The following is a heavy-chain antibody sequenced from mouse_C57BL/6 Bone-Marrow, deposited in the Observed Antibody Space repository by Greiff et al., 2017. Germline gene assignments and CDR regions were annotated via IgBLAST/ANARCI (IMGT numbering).Heavy chain of an antibody. CDR2: IYPSDSET. J-gene: IGHJ4*01. V-gene: IGHV1-61*01. CDR1: GYTFTSSW. CDR3: ATLYAMDY. Sequence: QVQLQQPGAELVRPGSSVKLSCKASGYTFTSSWLDWVKQRPGQGLAWIGNIYPSDSETHYNHKFKDKATLTVDKSSSTAYMQLSSLTSEDSAVYYCATLYAMDYWGQGTSVTVSS.